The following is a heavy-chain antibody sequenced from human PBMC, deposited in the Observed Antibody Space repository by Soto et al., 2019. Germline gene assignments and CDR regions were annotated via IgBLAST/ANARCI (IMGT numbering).Heavy chain of an antibody. V-gene: IGHV4-59*01. Sequence: SETLSLTCTVSGGSISSYYWSWIRQPPGKGLEWIGYIYYSGSTNYNPSLKSRVTISVDTSKNQFSLKLSSVTAADTAVYYCARTLFGWGIRFAPRGQGTLVTVSS. CDR1: GGSISSYY. CDR2: IYYSGST. D-gene: IGHD3-10*02. J-gene: IGHJ5*02. CDR3: ARTLFGWGIRFAP.